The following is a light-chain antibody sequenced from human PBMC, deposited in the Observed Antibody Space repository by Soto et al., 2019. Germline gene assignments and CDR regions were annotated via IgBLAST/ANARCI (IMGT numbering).Light chain of an antibody. CDR3: QTWGSGTVV. Sequence: QSVLTQSPSASASLGASVQLTCTLSSGHSSYAIAWHQQQAEKGPRYLMKLNSDGSHSKGDGIPDRFSGSSSGAERYLTISSLQSEDEADYYCQTWGSGTVVFGGGTKLTVL. V-gene: IGLV4-69*01. CDR1: SGHSSYA. CDR2: LNSDGSH. J-gene: IGLJ2*01.